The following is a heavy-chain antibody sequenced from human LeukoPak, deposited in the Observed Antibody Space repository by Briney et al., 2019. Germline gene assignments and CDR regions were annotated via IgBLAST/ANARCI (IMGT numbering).Heavy chain of an antibody. V-gene: IGHV3-7*01. CDR3: ARAQQQLAPDYYYYYYMDV. CDR2: IKQDGSEK. D-gene: IGHD6-13*01. CDR1: GFTFSSYW. Sequence: GGSLRLSCAASGFTFSSYWMSWVRQAPGKGLEWVANIKQDGSEKYYVDSVKGRFTISRDNAKNSLYLQMNSLRAEDTAVYDCARAQQQLAPDYYYYYYMDVWGKGTTVTISS. J-gene: IGHJ6*03.